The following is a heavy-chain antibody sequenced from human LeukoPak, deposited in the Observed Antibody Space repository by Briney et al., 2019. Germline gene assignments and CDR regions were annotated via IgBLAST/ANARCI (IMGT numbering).Heavy chain of an antibody. CDR2: IYDSGST. V-gene: IGHV4-4*09. D-gene: IGHD4/OR15-4a*01. J-gene: IGHJ5*02. CDR1: GASIRDDY. Sequence: SETLSLTCSVSGASIRDDYWSWIRQSPGKGLEWIGFIYDSGSTDYNPSLKSRVTISVDTSKNQFSLRLTSMTAADTAVYCCARSPPRGAWFDPWGQGKQVIVSS. CDR3: ARSPPRGAWFDP.